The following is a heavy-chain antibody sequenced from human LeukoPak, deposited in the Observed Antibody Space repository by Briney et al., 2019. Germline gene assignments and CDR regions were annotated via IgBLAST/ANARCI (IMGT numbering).Heavy chain of an antibody. Sequence: GGSLRLSCAASGFTFSTYAMTWVRQAPGKGLEWVSSITGNGGSTYYADSVRGRFTISRDNSKNTLYLQMNSLRAEDTAVYHCARDSGSYLEPTDYWGQGTLVTVSS. CDR3: ARDSGSYLEPTDY. V-gene: IGHV3-23*01. D-gene: IGHD1-26*01. CDR2: ITGNGGST. J-gene: IGHJ4*02. CDR1: GFTFSTYA.